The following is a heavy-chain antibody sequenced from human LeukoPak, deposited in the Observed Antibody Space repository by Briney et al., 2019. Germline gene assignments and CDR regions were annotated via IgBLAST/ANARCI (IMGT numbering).Heavy chain of an antibody. Sequence: GGSLRLSCAASGFTFSSYGMHRVRQAPGKGLEWVAFIRYDGSNKYYADSVKGRFTISRDNSKNTLYLQMNSLRAEDTAVYYCAKDDGTNYYYYYMDVWGKGTTVTISS. CDR1: GFTFSSYG. CDR2: IRYDGSNK. J-gene: IGHJ6*03. CDR3: AKDDGTNYYYYYMDV. V-gene: IGHV3-30*02.